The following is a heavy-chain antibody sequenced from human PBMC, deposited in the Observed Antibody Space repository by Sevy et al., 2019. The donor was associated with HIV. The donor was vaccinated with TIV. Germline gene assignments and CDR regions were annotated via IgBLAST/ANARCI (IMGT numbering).Heavy chain of an antibody. J-gene: IGHJ4*02. CDR3: ARGVGLDC. D-gene: IGHD1-26*01. CDR1: GFTFSPYW. Sequence: GGSLRLSCAASGFTFSPYWMTWVRQAPGKGLEWVANIRPEGSDKYYVDSVKGRFTISRVNAKNSLYLQMNSLRADDRARYYCARGVGLDCWGQGALVTVSS. V-gene: IGHV3-7*01. CDR2: IRPEGSDK.